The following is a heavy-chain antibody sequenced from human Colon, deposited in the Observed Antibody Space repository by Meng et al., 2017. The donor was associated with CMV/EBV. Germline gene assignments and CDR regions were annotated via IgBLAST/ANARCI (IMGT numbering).Heavy chain of an antibody. CDR3: ASSIAKYYYGMDV. CDR1: GVSVSTNI. Sequence: GESLKISCAASGVSVSTNIMNWVRQAPGKGLEWVSLIHASGTTYYADSVKGRFTISRDDSKNTLYLQMNSLRAEDTAVYYCASSIAKYYYGMDVWGQGTTVTVSS. V-gene: IGHV3-53*01. J-gene: IGHJ6*02. D-gene: IGHD6-13*01. CDR2: IHASGTT.